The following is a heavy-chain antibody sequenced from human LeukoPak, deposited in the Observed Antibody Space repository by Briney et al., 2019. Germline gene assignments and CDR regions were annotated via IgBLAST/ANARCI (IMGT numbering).Heavy chain of an antibody. D-gene: IGHD3-10*01. CDR1: GGSFSGYY. J-gene: IGHJ4*02. CDR2: INHSGST. V-gene: IGHV4-34*01. Sequence: SETLSLTCAVYGGSFSGYYWSWIRQPPGKGLEWIGEINHSGSTNYNPSLKSRVTISVDTSKNQFSLKLSSVTAADTAVYYCARAITSPYFDYWGQGTLVTVSS. CDR3: ARAITSPYFDY.